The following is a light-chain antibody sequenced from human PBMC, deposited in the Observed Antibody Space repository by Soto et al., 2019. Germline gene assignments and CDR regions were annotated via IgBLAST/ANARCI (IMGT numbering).Light chain of an antibody. V-gene: IGLV2-14*03. CDR2: DVS. Sequence: QSALTQPASVSGSPGQSITISCTGTSSDIGGYNYVSWYQQHPGKGPKLMIYDVSSRPSGVSHRFSGSKSGDTASLTISGLQAEDEADYYCSSYTSCSTVVFGGGTKVTVL. CDR1: SSDIGGYNY. J-gene: IGLJ2*01. CDR3: SSYTSCSTVV.